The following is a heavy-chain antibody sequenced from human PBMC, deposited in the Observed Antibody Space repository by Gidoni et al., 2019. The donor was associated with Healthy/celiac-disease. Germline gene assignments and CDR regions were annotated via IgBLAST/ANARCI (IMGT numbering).Heavy chain of an antibody. Sequence: QVQLVQSGAEVKKPGSSVKVSCKASGGTFSSYTISWVRQAPGQGLEWMGRIIPILGIANFALKFQGMVTITADKSTSTAYMELSSLRSEDTAVYYCARGTYYGSGSYWSYWGQGTLVTVSS. CDR2: IIPILGIA. J-gene: IGHJ4*02. CDR1: GGTFSSYT. CDR3: ARGTYYGSGSYWSY. V-gene: IGHV1-69*02. D-gene: IGHD3-10*01.